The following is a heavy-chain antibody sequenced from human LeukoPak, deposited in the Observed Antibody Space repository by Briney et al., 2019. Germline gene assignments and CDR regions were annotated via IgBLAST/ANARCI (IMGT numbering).Heavy chain of an antibody. CDR2: ISSSDST. CDR3: ARVRITMVRGVTTPDSYYYMDV. Sequence: GGSLGLSCAASGFTFSAYAMNWVRQAPGKGLEWVSYISSSDSTDYADSVKGRFTISRDNAKNSLYLQMNSLRAEDTAVYYCARVRITMVRGVTTPDSYYYMDVWGKGTTVTVSS. D-gene: IGHD3-10*01. V-gene: IGHV3-48*01. CDR1: GFTFSAYA. J-gene: IGHJ6*03.